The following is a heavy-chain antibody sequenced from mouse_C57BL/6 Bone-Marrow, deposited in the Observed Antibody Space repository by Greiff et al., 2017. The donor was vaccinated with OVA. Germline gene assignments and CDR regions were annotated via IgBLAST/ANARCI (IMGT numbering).Heavy chain of an antibody. J-gene: IGHJ1*03. CDR1: GYTFTSYW. CDR2: IHPNSGST. Sequence: QVHVKQPGAELVKPGASVKLSCKASGYTFTSYWMHWVKQRPGQGLEWIGMIHPNSGSTNYNEKFKSKATLTVDKSSSTAYMQLSSLTSEDSAVYYCTRWDYGNYGTWYFDVWGTGTTVTVSS. V-gene: IGHV1-64*01. D-gene: IGHD2-1*01. CDR3: TRWDYGNYGTWYFDV.